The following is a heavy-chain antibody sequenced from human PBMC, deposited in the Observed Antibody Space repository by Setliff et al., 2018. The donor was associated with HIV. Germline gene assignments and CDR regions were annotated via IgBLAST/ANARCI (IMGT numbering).Heavy chain of an antibody. J-gene: IGHJ4*02. CDR2: INGGNGDT. Sequence: ASVKVSCKAAGYSFSGYALHWVRQAPGQRLEWMGRINGGNGDTVYSQKLWGRVTITRDRTATTVYMELSNLRSEDTAVLYCARLTTTYYYDSSAYYHPVWGQGTLVTVSS. D-gene: IGHD3-22*01. CDR1: GYSFSGYA. V-gene: IGHV1-3*01. CDR3: ARLTTTYYYDSSAYYHPV.